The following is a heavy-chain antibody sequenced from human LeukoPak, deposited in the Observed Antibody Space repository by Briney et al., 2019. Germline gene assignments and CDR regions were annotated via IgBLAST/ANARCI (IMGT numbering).Heavy chain of an antibody. J-gene: IGHJ1*01. D-gene: IGHD1-26*01. CDR3: ARDPNSGTNAEYFQH. CDR1: GFTFSSYS. V-gene: IGHV3-21*01. Sequence: GASMRLSCAASGFTFSSYSMNWLRQAPGKGLEWVSSISSSSSYIYYADSVKGRFTISSDTANNSLYLQMNRMSADAAAVYYWARDPNSGTNAEYFQHWGQGTLVTVSS. CDR2: ISSSSSYI.